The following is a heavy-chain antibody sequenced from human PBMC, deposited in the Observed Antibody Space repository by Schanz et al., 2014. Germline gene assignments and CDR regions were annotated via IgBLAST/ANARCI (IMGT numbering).Heavy chain of an antibody. CDR2: ISGSGGST. V-gene: IGHV3-23*04. CDR1: GFTVSSDH. D-gene: IGHD3-22*01. Sequence: EVQLVESGGGFVQPGGSLGLSCVVSGFTVSSDHMSWVRQAPGKGLEWVSTISGSGGSTYYADSVKGRFTISRDNSKNTLYLQMNSLRAEDTAVYYCAKDPSHGDYDYYFDYWGQGTLVTVSS. CDR3: AKDPSHGDYDYYFDY. J-gene: IGHJ4*02.